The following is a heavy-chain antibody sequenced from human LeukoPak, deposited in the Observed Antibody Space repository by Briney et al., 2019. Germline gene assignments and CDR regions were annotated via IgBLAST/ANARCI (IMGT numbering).Heavy chain of an antibody. CDR2: INPNSGGT. V-gene: IGHV1-2*02. J-gene: IGHJ4*02. Sequence: ASVKVSCTPSGYTFTAFYIYWVRQAPGQGLEWMGWINPNSGGTNYPQKFQGRVTMTSDTSIGTAYMELSGLRSDDTAMYYCAVRSTVAIPIYWGQGTLVTVSS. CDR3: AVRSTVAIPIY. CDR1: GYTFTAFY. D-gene: IGHD5-12*01.